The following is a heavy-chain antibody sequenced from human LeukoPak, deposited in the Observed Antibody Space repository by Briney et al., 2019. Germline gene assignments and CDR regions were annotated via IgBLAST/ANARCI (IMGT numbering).Heavy chain of an antibody. D-gene: IGHD5-18*01. V-gene: IGHV4-38-2*02. Sequence: KSSETLSLTCTVSGYSISSGYYWGWIRQPPGKGLEWIGSIYHSGSTYYNPSLKSRVTISVDTSKNQFSLKLSSVTAADTAVYYCARTSGYSDGWGQGTLVTVSS. J-gene: IGHJ4*02. CDR2: IYHSGST. CDR3: ARTSGYSDG. CDR1: GYSISSGYY.